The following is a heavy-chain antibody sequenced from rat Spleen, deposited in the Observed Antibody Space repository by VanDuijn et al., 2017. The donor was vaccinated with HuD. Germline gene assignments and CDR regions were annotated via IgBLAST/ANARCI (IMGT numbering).Heavy chain of an antibody. CDR3: ARSDAAHYQILDA. CDR2: LWGDGST. Sequence: QVQLKESGPGLVQPSQTLSLTCTVSGFSLTRNSVHWVRQPPGKGLEWMGGLWGDGSTDYNSVLKSRLSISRDTSKNQVFLKVNGLQTDDTAIYFCARSDAAHYQILDAWGQGTSVTVSS. CDR1: GFSLTRNS. D-gene: IGHD1-1*01. V-gene: IGHV2-1*01. J-gene: IGHJ4*01.